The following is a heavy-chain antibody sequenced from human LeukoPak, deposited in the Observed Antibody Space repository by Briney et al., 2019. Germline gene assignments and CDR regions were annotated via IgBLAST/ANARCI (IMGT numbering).Heavy chain of an antibody. CDR1: GGSFSGYY. CDR3: ARRLCGGDCYSTFSY. V-gene: IGHV4-34*01. D-gene: IGHD2-21*02. Sequence: PSETLSLTCAAYGGSFSGYYWSWIRQPPGKGLEWIGEINHSGSTNYNPSLKSRVTISVDTSKNQFSLKLSSVTAADTAVYYCARRLCGGDCYSTFSYWGQGTLVTVSS. J-gene: IGHJ4*02. CDR2: INHSGST.